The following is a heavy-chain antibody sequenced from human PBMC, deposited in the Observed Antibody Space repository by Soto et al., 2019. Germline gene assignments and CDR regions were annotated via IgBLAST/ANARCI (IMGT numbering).Heavy chain of an antibody. CDR2: ASPDGTST. J-gene: IGHJ4*02. CDR3: TSAESPGMSYFFDS. Sequence: GGSLRLSCGASGFTFSSFWMHWVRQAPGKGLVWVSRASPDGTSTSYADSVKGRFTISRDDSNSIAYLQMSSLQVDDSAVYYCTSAESPGMSYFFDSWGQGVLVTVYS. V-gene: IGHV3-74*01. CDR1: GFTFSSFW.